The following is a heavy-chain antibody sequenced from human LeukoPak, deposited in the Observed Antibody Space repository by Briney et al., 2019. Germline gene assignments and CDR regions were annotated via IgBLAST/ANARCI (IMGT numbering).Heavy chain of an antibody. CDR3: AREDNWNYDFDY. CDR1: GYTFTSYY. V-gene: IGHV1-46*01. D-gene: IGHD1-7*01. Sequence: ASLKVSCKASGYTFTSYYMHCVRQTPGQGLEWMGIINPSGGSTSYAQKFQGRVTMTRDTSTSTVYMEVSSLRSEDTAVYYCAREDNWNYDFDYWGQGTLVTVSS. J-gene: IGHJ4*02. CDR2: INPSGGST.